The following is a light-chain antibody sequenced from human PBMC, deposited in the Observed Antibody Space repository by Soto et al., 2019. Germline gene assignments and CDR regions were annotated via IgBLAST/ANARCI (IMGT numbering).Light chain of an antibody. V-gene: IGKV3-15*01. CDR3: QQYNNWPRT. CDR2: GAS. Sequence: EIVMTQSPATLSVSPGERATLSCRASQSVSSNLAWYQQKPWQAPRLLIYGASTRANGIPARVSGSGSGTQVTLTISSLQSGDFAVSYCQQYNNWPRTFGQGTKVEIK. J-gene: IGKJ1*01. CDR1: QSVSSN.